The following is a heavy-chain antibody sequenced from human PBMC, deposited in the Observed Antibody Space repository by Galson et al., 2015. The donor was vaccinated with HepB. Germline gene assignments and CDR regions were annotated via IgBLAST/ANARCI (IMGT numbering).Heavy chain of an antibody. J-gene: IGHJ4*02. CDR1: GFTFSSYA. CDR3: ARVMTTVTTPLGY. V-gene: IGHV3-30-3*01. D-gene: IGHD4-17*01. CDR2: ISYDGSNK. Sequence: SLRLSCAASGFTFSSYAMHWVRQAPGKGLEWVAVISYDGSNKYYADSVKGRFTISRDNSKNTLYLQMNSLRAEDTAVYYCARVMTTVTTPLGYWGQGTLVTVSS.